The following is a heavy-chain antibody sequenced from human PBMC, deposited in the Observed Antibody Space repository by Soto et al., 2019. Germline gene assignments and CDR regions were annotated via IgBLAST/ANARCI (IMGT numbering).Heavy chain of an antibody. J-gene: IGHJ4*02. D-gene: IGHD6-13*01. CDR1: GGTFSSYA. CDR3: ARDWSLGYSSSWYPDY. CDR2: IIPIFGTA. V-gene: IGHV1-69*13. Sequence: SVKVSCKASGGTFSSYAISWVRQAPGQGLEWMGGIIPIFGTANYAQKFQGRVTITADESTSTAYMELSSLRSDDTAVYYCARDWSLGYSSSWYPDYWGQGTLVTVSS.